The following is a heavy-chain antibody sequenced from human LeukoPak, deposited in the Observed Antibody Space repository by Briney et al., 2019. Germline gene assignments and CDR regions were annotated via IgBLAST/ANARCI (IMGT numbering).Heavy chain of an antibody. CDR3: ARQYQLDAYFDY. J-gene: IGHJ4*02. Sequence: SVKVSCKASGYTFTGYYMHWVRQAPGQGLEWMGGIIPIFGTANYAQKFQGRVTITADESTSTAYMELSSLRSEDTAVYYCARQYQLDAYFDYWGQGTLVTVSS. D-gene: IGHD2-2*01. V-gene: IGHV1-69*13. CDR1: GYTFTGYY. CDR2: IIPIFGTA.